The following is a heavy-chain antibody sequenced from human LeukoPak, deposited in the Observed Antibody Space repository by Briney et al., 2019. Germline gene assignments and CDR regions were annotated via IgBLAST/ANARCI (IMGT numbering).Heavy chain of an antibody. CDR3: AGIDCYDSSGYYYVEDY. J-gene: IGHJ4*02. CDR2: ISSSGSTI. Sequence: GGSLRLSCAASGFTFSSYEMNWVRQAPGKGLEWVSYISSSGSTIYYADSVKGRFTISRDNAKNSLYLQMNSLRAEDTAVYYCAGIDCYDSSGYYYVEDYWGQGTLVTVSS. CDR1: GFTFSSYE. D-gene: IGHD3-22*01. V-gene: IGHV3-48*03.